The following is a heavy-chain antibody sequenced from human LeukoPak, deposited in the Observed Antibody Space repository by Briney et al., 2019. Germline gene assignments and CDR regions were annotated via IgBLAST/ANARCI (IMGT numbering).Heavy chain of an antibody. D-gene: IGHD4-17*01. CDR1: GGSISSYY. J-gene: IGHJ4*02. Sequence: SETLSLTCTVSGGSISSYYWSWIRQPAGKGLEWIGRIYTSGSTNYNPSLKGRVTMSVDTSKNQFSLKLSSVTAADTAVYYCARGGGYGDRYYFDYWGQGTLVTVSS. CDR3: ARGGGYGDRYYFDY. V-gene: IGHV4-4*07. CDR2: IYTSGST.